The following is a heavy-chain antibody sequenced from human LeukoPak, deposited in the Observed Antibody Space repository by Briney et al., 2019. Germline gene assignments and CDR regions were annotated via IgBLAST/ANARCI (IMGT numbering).Heavy chain of an antibody. Sequence: ASVKVSCKASGYTFTGYYMHWVRQAPGQGLGWMGWINPNGGGTNYAQKFQGRVTMTRDTSISTAYMELSRLRSDDTAVYYCARDRFYDSSGYSSLDYWGQGTLVTVSS. V-gene: IGHV1-2*02. CDR1: GYTFTGYY. CDR2: INPNGGGT. J-gene: IGHJ4*02. D-gene: IGHD3-22*01. CDR3: ARDRFYDSSGYSSLDY.